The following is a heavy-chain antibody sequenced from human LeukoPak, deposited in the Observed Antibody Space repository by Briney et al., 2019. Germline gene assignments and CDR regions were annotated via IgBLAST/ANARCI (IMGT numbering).Heavy chain of an antibody. D-gene: IGHD6-6*01. V-gene: IGHV5-51*01. J-gene: IGHJ3*02. CDR1: GYSFTRYW. Sequence: GESLKISCKGSGYSFTRYWIGWVRQMPGKGLEWMGIIYPGDSDTRYSPSFQGQVTISVDKSISTAYLQWSSLKASDTAMYYCARRYSSSSGASDAFDIWGQGTMVTVSS. CDR3: ARRYSSSSGASDAFDI. CDR2: IYPGDSDT.